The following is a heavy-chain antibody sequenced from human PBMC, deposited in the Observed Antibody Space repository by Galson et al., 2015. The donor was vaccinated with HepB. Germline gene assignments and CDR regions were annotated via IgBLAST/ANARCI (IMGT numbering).Heavy chain of an antibody. CDR1: GYTFTSYS. V-gene: IGHV1-18*01. Sequence: SVKVSCKASGYTFTSYSINWVRQAPGQGLEWMGWISLYNGNTHSAQHLQDRVTMTTDTSTTTAYMELRSLTSDDTAVYYCAREMGDPDYGGYGKYYLDYWGQGTLVTVSS. CDR3: AREMGDPDYGGYGKYYLDY. CDR2: ISLYNGNT. J-gene: IGHJ4*02. D-gene: IGHD4-17*01.